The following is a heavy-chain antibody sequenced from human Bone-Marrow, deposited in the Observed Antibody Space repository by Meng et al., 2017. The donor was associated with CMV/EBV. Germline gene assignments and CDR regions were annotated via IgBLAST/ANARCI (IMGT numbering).Heavy chain of an antibody. V-gene: IGHV3-30*02. CDR3: AKGGGVAPAAHKLSYYFDY. Sequence: GGSLRLSCAASGFTFSSYGMHWVRQAPGKGLEWVAFIRYDGSNKYYADSVKGRFTISRDNSKNTLYLQMNSLRAEDTAVYYCAKGGGVAPAAHKLSYYFDYWGQGTLATVSS. J-gene: IGHJ4*02. D-gene: IGHD2-2*01. CDR1: GFTFSSYG. CDR2: IRYDGSNK.